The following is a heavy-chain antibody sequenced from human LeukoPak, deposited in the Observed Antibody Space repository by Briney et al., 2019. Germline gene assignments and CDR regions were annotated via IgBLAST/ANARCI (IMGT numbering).Heavy chain of an antibody. V-gene: IGHV3-48*03. J-gene: IGHJ5*02. Sequence: PGGSLRPSCAASGFTFSSYEMNWVRQAPGKGLEWVSYISSSGNTIFYADSVKGRFTLSRDNAKNSLYLQMNSLRAEDTAVYYCAGEQYSSGYHNWFDPWGQGTLVTVSS. CDR1: GFTFSSYE. CDR2: ISSSGNTI. CDR3: AGEQYSSGYHNWFDP. D-gene: IGHD6-19*01.